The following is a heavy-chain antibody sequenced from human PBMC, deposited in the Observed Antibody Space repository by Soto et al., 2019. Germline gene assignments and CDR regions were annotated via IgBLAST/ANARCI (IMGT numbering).Heavy chain of an antibody. J-gene: IGHJ4*02. D-gene: IGHD6-13*01. CDR3: ARLRVAAAYIDY. CDR2: IYYSGST. V-gene: IGHV4-39*01. CDR1: GGSISSSSYY. Sequence: SETLSLTCTVSGGSISSSSYYWGWIRQPPGKGLEWIGSIYYSGSTYYNPSLKSRVTISVDTSKNQFSLKLSSVTAADTAVYYCARLRVAAAYIDYWGPGTLVTVSS.